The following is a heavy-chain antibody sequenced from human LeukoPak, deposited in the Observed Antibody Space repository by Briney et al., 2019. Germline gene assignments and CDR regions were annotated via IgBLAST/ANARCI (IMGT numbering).Heavy chain of an antibody. V-gene: IGHV3-21*01. J-gene: IGHJ4*02. CDR1: GFTFSSYS. CDR2: ISRSSSYI. D-gene: IGHD5-24*01. CDR3: ARIRRDGYSWDY. Sequence: GGSLRLSCAASGFTFSSYSMNWVRQAPGKGLEWVSSISRSSSYIYYADSVKGRFTISRDNAKNSLYLQMNSLRAEDTAVYYCARIRRDGYSWDYWGQGTLVTVSS.